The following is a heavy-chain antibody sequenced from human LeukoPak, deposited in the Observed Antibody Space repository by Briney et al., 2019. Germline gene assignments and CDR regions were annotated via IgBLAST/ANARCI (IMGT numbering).Heavy chain of an antibody. Sequence: GGSLRLSCAASGFTLSTYSMNWVRQAPGKGLEWVSSITSSSSYYADSVKGRFTISRYNAKNSLFLQMNSLRAGDTAVYFCARDPDPHDYGDYEEGFWYYYAMDVWGKGATVTVSS. V-gene: IGHV3-21*01. D-gene: IGHD4-17*01. J-gene: IGHJ6*04. CDR2: ITSSSS. CDR3: ARDPDPHDYGDYEEGFWYYYAMDV. CDR1: GFTLSTYS.